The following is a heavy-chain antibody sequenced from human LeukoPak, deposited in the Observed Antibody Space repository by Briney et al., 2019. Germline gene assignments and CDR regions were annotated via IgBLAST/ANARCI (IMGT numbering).Heavy chain of an antibody. D-gene: IGHD6-13*01. Sequence: GESLKISCMGSGYTFITYWIGWVRQMPGKGLEWMGVIYPGDSDTRYSPSFQGQVTISADKSISTAYLQWSSLKASDTAMYYCARRSSSWDPFDYWGQGTLVTVSS. V-gene: IGHV5-51*01. CDR1: GYTFITYW. J-gene: IGHJ4*02. CDR3: ARRSSSWDPFDY. CDR2: IYPGDSDT.